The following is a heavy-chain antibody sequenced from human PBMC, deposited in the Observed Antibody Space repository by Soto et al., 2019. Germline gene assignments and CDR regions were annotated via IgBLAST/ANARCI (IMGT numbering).Heavy chain of an antibody. CDR1: GGSIGSGGYY. Sequence: QVQLQESGPGLVKPSQTLSLTCTVSGGSIGSGGYYWSWIRQHPGKGLEWIGYIYYSGSTYYNPSLKSRVTISVDTSKNQFSLKLSSVTAADTAVYYCARDLRGSRYYFDYWGQGTLVTVSS. J-gene: IGHJ4*02. V-gene: IGHV4-31*03. D-gene: IGHD3-16*01. CDR2: IYYSGST. CDR3: ARDLRGSRYYFDY.